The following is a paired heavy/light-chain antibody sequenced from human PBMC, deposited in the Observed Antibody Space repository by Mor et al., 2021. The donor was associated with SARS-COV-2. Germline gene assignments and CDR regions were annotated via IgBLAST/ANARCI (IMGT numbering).Light chain of an antibody. V-gene: IGLV1-47*02. J-gene: IGLJ2*01. CDR3: AAWDDSLSPI. Sequence: QSVLTQPPSASGTPGQRVTISCSGSSSNIGSNYVYWYQQLPGTAPKLLIYSNNQRPSGVPDRFSGSKSGTSASLAISGLRSEDEADYYCAAWDDSLSPIFGGGTKLTVL. CDR1: SSNIGSNY. CDR2: SNN.
Heavy chain of an antibody. J-gene: IGHJ6*02. V-gene: IGHV1-69*01. CDR1: GGTFSSYA. CDR3: AREGDSSGYYQNYYYYGMDV. D-gene: IGHD3-22*01. CDR2: IIPIFGTA. Sequence: QVQLVQSGAEVKKPGSSVKVSCKASGGTFSSYAISWVRQAPGQGLEWMGGIIPIFGTANYAQKFQGRVTITADESTSTAYMELSSLRSEDTAVYYCAREGDSSGYYQNYYYYGMDVWGQGTTVTVSS.